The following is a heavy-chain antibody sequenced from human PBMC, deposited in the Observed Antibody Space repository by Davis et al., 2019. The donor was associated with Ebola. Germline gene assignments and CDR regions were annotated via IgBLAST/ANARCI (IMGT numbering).Heavy chain of an antibody. CDR3: ASLRRTITGMDDAFDI. V-gene: IGHV5-51*01. D-gene: IGHD2-8*02. CDR2: IFPGDSDT. Sequence: GESLKISCKVSGYTFTTYWIVWVRQMPGKGLECMGIIFPGDSDTRYSPSFRGQVTISADKSTKTAFLVWTGLKASDTAMYYCASLRRTITGMDDAFDIWGQGTMVTVSS. J-gene: IGHJ3*02. CDR1: GYTFTTYW.